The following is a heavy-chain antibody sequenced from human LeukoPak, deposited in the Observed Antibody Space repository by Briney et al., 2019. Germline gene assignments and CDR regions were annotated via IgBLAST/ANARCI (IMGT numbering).Heavy chain of an antibody. Sequence: GGSLRLSCAASGFTSSDYYMSLIRQAPGKGLEWVSYISNRGSTIYYADSVKGRFTISRDNAKNSLYPQMNSLRAEDTAVYYCARETDLGLMDVWGQGTTVTVSS. V-gene: IGHV3-11*01. CDR2: ISNRGSTI. CDR1: GFTSSDYY. J-gene: IGHJ6*02. CDR3: ARETDLGLMDV. D-gene: IGHD3/OR15-3a*01.